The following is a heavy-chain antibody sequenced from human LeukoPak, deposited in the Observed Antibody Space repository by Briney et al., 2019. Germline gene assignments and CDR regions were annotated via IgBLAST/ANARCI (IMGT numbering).Heavy chain of an antibody. CDR1: GFTFSSYW. J-gene: IGHJ3*02. D-gene: IGHD2-2*01. CDR3: ARDGGVPAAKAFDI. V-gene: IGHV3-74*03. Sequence: GGSLRLSCAASGFTFSSYWMHWVRQAPGKGLVWVSRINTDGSSTTYADSVKGRFTISRDSAKNTLYLQMNSLRAEDTAVYYCARDGGVPAAKAFDIWGQGTMVTVSS. CDR2: INTDGSST.